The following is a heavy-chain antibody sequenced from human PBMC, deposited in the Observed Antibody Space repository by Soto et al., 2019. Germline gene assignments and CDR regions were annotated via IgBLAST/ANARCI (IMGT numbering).Heavy chain of an antibody. J-gene: IGHJ4*02. CDR3: VRGLGKFDY. V-gene: IGHV4-59*01. CDR1: GGSITNNY. CDR2: VYYSGGT. Sequence: QVQLQESGPGLVKPSETLSLTCTVSGGSITNNYWSWVRQPPGKGLEWIGYVYYSGGTNYSPSLKGRVTISVDTSKNQFSLKLSSVTAADTAVYYCVRGLGKFDYWGQGTLVTVSS.